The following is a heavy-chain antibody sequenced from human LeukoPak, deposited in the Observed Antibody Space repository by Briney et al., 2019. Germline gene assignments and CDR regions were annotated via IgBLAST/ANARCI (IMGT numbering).Heavy chain of an antibody. CDR3: AKFLTGQYDAFDI. CDR1: GFAFSNFY. Sequence: GGSLRLSCAASGFAFSNFYMSWIRQAPGKGLEWVSFISSASTYTNFADSVKGRFTVSRDNAKNSLFLQMNSLRAEDTAVYYCAKFLTGQYDAFDIWGQGTMVTVSA. D-gene: IGHD3-9*01. CDR2: ISSASTYT. J-gene: IGHJ3*02. V-gene: IGHV3-11*03.